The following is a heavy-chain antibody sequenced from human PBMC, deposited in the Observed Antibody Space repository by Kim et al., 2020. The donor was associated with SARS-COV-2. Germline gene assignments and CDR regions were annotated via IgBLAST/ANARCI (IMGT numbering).Heavy chain of an antibody. J-gene: IGHJ4*02. V-gene: IGHV3-30*04. CDR3: ARVWITMVRGVETGY. Sequence: GGSLRLSCAASGFTFSSYAMHWVRQAPGKGLEWVAVISYDGSNKYYADSVKGRFTISRDNSKNTLYLQMNSLRAEDTAVYYCARVWITMVRGVETGYWGQGTVVTVSS. D-gene: IGHD3-10*01. CDR2: ISYDGSNK. CDR1: GFTFSSYA.